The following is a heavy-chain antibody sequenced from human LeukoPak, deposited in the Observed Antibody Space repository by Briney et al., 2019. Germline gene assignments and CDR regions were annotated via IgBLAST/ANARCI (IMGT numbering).Heavy chain of an antibody. CDR1: GFTFSDYY. D-gene: IGHD3-22*01. J-gene: IGHJ4*02. Sequence: GGSLRLSCAASGFTFSDYYMSWIRQAPGKGLEWVSYISSSGSTIYYADSVKGRFTISRDNSKNTLYLQMNSLRAEDTAIYYCAKDNRGTIVVVTPYYFDYWGQGTLVTVSS. CDR3: AKDNRGTIVVVTPYYFDY. V-gene: IGHV3-11*01. CDR2: ISSSGSTI.